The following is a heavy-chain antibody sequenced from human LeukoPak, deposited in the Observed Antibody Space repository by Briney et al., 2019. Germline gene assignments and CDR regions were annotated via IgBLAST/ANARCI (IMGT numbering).Heavy chain of an antibody. J-gene: IGHJ4*02. CDR2: ISSSGSTI. CDR1: GFTFSSYE. CDR3: ARDGSGSGNYYNVAGFDY. V-gene: IGHV3-48*03. Sequence: GGSLRLSCAASGFTFSSYEMNWVRQAPGKGLEWVSYISSSGSTIYYANSEKGRFTISRDNAKNSLYLQMNSLRAEDTAVYYCARDGSGSGNYYNVAGFDYWGQGTLVTVSS. D-gene: IGHD3-10*01.